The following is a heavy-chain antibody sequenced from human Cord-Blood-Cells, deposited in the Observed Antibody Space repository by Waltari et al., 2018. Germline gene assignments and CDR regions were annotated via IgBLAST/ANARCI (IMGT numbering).Heavy chain of an antibody. V-gene: IGHV3-33*01. D-gene: IGHD1-1*01. CDR1: GFTFSSSG. Sequence: QVALVASGGGVVPPARSLSLSRAASGFTFSSSGIHWVRQAPGKGLGWVAVIWYDGSNKYYADSVKGRFTISRDNSKNTLYLQMNSLRAEDTAVYYCSAEMNGLNVWGQGTTVTVSS. J-gene: IGHJ6*02. CDR3: SAEMNGLNV. CDR2: IWYDGSNK.